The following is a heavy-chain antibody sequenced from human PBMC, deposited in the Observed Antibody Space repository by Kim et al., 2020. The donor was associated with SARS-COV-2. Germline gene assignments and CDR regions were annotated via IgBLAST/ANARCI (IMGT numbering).Heavy chain of an antibody. CDR2: FDPEDGET. Sequence: ASVKVSCKVSGYTLTELSMHWVRQARGKGLEGMGGFDPEDGETIYAQKFQGRVTMTEDTSTDTAYMELSSLRSEDTAVYYCATGPPYCSSTSCQNWFDPWGQRTLVTVSS. J-gene: IGHJ5*02. CDR3: ATGPPYCSSTSCQNWFDP. D-gene: IGHD2-2*01. CDR1: GYTLTELS. V-gene: IGHV1-24*01.